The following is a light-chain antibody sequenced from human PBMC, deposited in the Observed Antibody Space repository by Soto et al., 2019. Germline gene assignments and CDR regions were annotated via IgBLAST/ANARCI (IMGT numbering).Light chain of an antibody. J-gene: IGKJ3*01. Sequence: DIQMTQSPSSLSASVGDRVTVTCRAGQSISRYLNWYQQRPGKAPKLLIYSASTLQTGVPSRFSGSGSGTDITLSIISLQPEDFATYYCQQRYNGPLTFGPGTKVDI. CDR3: QQRYNGPLT. CDR2: SAS. CDR1: QSISRY. V-gene: IGKV1-39*01.